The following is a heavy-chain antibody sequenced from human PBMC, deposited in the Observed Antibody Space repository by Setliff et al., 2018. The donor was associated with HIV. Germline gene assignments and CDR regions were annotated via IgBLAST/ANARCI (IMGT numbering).Heavy chain of an antibody. CDR2: ISYDGSNK. Sequence: GGSLRLSCAASGFTFMNYAMHWVRQAPGKGLEWVAVISYDGSNKYYADSVKGRFTISRDNSKNTLYLQMDSLRVEDTAVYYCARETMYDSRGYLSHYFDYWGQGTPVTVSS. V-gene: IGHV3-30-3*01. CDR3: ARETMYDSRGYLSHYFDY. CDR1: GFTFMNYA. D-gene: IGHD3-22*01. J-gene: IGHJ4*02.